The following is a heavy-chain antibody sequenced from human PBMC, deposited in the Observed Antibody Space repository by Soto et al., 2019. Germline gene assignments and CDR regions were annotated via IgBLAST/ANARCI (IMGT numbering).Heavy chain of an antibody. CDR2: PSGRAGST. V-gene: IGHV3-23*01. CDR1: GFTFNSYA. Sequence: EVQLLESGGGLVQPGGSLRLSCAGSGFTFNSYAMTWVRQAPGKGLAWVSAPSGRAGSTCYADSVKVQFTIYRDNPKNLLYRQMNPLRAANTSVYYCAKDRFYNYIIVGTDAMPSYFDDWGQVTLVTVSP. D-gene: IGHD3-22*01. CDR3: AKDRFYNYIIVGTDAMPSYFDD. J-gene: IGHJ4*02.